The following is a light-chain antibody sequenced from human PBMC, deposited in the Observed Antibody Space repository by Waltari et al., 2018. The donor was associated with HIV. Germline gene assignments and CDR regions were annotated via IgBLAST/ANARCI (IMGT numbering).Light chain of an antibody. J-gene: IGLJ2*01. CDR2: NFN. V-gene: IGLV2-14*03. CDR3: SSYTSSGPRYVL. CDR1: SGDVGGYNF. Sequence: QSALPQPASVSGPPGQSITISCPGTSGDVGGYNFFSWYQKHPGKAPKLIIYNFNIRPSGVSIRFSGSRSANTASLTISGLQAEDEADYFCSSYTSSGPRYVLFGGGTRLTVL.